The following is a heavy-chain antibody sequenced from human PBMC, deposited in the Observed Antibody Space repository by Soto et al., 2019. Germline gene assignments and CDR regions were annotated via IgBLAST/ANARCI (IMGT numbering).Heavy chain of an antibody. J-gene: IGHJ4*02. Sequence: SVQVSCKASGGTFSSYAISWVRQAPGQGLEWMGGIIPIFGTANYAQKFQGRVTITADESTSTAYMELSSLRSEDTAVYYCARDFRCSSTSCYLPWSYFDDWGQGTLVTVAS. CDR2: IIPIFGTA. CDR3: ARDFRCSSTSCYLPWSYFDD. V-gene: IGHV1-69*13. CDR1: GGTFSSYA. D-gene: IGHD2-2*01.